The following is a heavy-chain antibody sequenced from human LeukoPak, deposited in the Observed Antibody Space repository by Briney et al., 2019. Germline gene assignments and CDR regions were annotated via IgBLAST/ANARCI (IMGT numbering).Heavy chain of an antibody. J-gene: IGHJ5*02. CDR1: GVSISSSSYY. CDR3: ARRPSGFDP. Sequence: SETLSLTCTVSGVSISSSSYYWAWIRQPPGKGLEWIGSIYYSGSTYYNPSLKSRVTISVDTSKNQFSLKLSSVTAADTAVYYCARRPSGFDPWGQGTLVTVSS. D-gene: IGHD3-10*01. CDR2: IYYSGST. V-gene: IGHV4-39*07.